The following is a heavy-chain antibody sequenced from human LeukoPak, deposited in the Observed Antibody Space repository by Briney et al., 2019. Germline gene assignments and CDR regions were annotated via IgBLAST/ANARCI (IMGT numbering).Heavy chain of an antibody. J-gene: IGHJ6*03. CDR3: ARDPYSGSYGDYYYYYMDV. D-gene: IGHD1-26*01. V-gene: IGHV3-21*01. Sequence: GGSLRLSCAASGFTFSTYNMNWVRQAPGKGLEWVSSITTSSSYIYYADSVKGRFTISRDNAKNSLYLQMNSLRAEDTAVYYCARDPYSGSYGDYYYYYMDVWGKGTTVTISS. CDR2: ITTSSSYI. CDR1: GFTFSTYN.